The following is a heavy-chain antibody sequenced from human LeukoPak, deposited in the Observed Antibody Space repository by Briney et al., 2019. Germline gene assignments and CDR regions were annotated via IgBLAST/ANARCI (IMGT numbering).Heavy chain of an antibody. Sequence: GGSLRLSCAASGFTFSSYGMHWVRQAPGKGLEWVAFIRYDGSNKYYADSVKGRFTISRDNSKNTLYLQMNSLRAEDTAVYYCATTGTVTTYALRYYYYMDVWGQGTTVTVSS. V-gene: IGHV3-30*02. CDR3: ATTGTVTTYALRYYYYMDV. D-gene: IGHD4-11*01. CDR2: IRYDGSNK. CDR1: GFTFSSYG. J-gene: IGHJ6*03.